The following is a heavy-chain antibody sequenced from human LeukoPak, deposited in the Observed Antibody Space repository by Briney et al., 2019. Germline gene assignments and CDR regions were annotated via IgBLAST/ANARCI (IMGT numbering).Heavy chain of an antibody. CDR1: GFTFDDYA. J-gene: IGHJ4*02. Sequence: PGGSLRLSCAASGFTFDDYAMHWVRQAPGKGLEWVSGISWNSGSIGYADSVKGRFTISRDNAKNSLYLQMNSLRAEDTAVYYCARGPYNWNYINFDYWGQGTLVTVSS. V-gene: IGHV3-9*01. CDR2: ISWNSGSI. D-gene: IGHD1-7*01. CDR3: ARGPYNWNYINFDY.